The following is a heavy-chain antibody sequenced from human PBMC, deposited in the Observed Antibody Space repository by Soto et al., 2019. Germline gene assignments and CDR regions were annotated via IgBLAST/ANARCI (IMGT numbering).Heavy chain of an antibody. CDR3: AREWLVNRGTTQPYGMDV. CDR2: IYYSGST. J-gene: IGHJ6*02. V-gene: IGHV4-31*03. Sequence: QVQLQESGPGLVKPSQTLSLTCTVSGDSISSGAHYWTWIRQRPGKGLEWIAYIYYSGSTYYNPSLKSRVTISVNTSKNQFSLKLTSVTAADTAMYYCAREWLVNRGTTQPYGMDVWGQGTTVTVSS. D-gene: IGHD6-19*01. CDR1: GDSISSGAHY.